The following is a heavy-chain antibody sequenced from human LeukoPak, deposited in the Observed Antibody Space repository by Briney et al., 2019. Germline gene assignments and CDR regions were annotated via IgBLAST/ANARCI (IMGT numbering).Heavy chain of an antibody. Sequence: GGSLRLSCAASGFTFSSYSMNWVRQAPGKGLEWVSSISSSSSYIYYADSVKGRFTISRDNAKNSLYLQMNSLRAEDTAVYYCARDLRRDIVVVPAATDYWGQGTLVTVSS. CDR2: ISSSSSYI. V-gene: IGHV3-21*01. CDR3: ARDLRRDIVVVPAATDY. D-gene: IGHD2-2*01. J-gene: IGHJ4*02. CDR1: GFTFSSYS.